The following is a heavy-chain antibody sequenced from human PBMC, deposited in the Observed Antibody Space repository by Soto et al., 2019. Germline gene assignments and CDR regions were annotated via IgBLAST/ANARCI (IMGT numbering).Heavy chain of an antibody. CDR3: ARIVESDYTIDFDL. V-gene: IGHV4-30-4*01. CDR1: GGSISSGDYY. Sequence: QVQLQESGPGLVKPSQTLSLTCTVPGGSISSGDYYWSWIRQPPGKGLEWIGYIYYSGRTHYNPALSSRVTISVDTSKNQFSLNLSSVTAADTAVYYCARIVESDYTIDFDLWGRGTLVTVSS. J-gene: IGHJ2*01. CDR2: IYYSGRT. D-gene: IGHD3-3*01.